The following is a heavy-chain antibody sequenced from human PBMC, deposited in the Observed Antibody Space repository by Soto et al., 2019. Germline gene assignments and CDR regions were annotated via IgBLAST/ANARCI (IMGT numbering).Heavy chain of an antibody. V-gene: IGHV4-31*03. Sequence: QVQLQESGPGLVKPSQTLSLTCTVSGGSISSGGYYWSWIRQHPGKGLEWIGYIYYSGSTYYNPSLTSRATISVDTSKNQFSLKLSSVTAADTAVYYCARGHPDRTYYYYGMDVWGQGTTVTVSS. J-gene: IGHJ6*02. CDR1: GGSISSGGYY. CDR3: ARGHPDRTYYYYGMDV. D-gene: IGHD1-1*01. CDR2: IYYSGST.